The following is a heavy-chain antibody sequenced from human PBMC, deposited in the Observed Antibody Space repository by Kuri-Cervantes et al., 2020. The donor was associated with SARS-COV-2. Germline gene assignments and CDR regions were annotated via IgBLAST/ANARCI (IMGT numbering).Heavy chain of an antibody. V-gene: IGHV1-46*01. CDR3: ARGELGISNYYYYYMDV. J-gene: IGHJ6*03. CDR1: GYIFTGYY. D-gene: IGHD7-27*01. Sequence: ASVKVSCKASGYIFTGYYMHWVRQAPGQGLEWMGIINSSGGSTSYAQKFQGRVTMTRDTSTSTVYMELSSLRSEDTAVYYCARGELGISNYYYYYMDVWGKGTTVTVSS. CDR2: INSSGGST.